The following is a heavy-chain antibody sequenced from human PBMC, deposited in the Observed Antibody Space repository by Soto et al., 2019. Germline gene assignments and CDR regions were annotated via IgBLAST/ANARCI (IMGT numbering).Heavy chain of an antibody. V-gene: IGHV1-18*01. Sequence: QVQLVQSGAEVKKPGASVKVSCKASGYTFTSYGISWVRQAPGQGLAWMGWISAYNGNTNYAQKLQGRVTMTTDTSTSTAYMELRSLRSDDTAVYYCARDLKYYGSGSYYKYYYGMDVWGQGTTVTVSS. J-gene: IGHJ6*02. CDR2: ISAYNGNT. CDR1: GYTFTSYG. CDR3: ARDLKYYGSGSYYKYYYGMDV. D-gene: IGHD3-10*01.